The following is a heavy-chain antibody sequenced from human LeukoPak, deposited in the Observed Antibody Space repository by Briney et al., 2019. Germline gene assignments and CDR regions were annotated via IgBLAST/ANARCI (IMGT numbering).Heavy chain of an antibody. J-gene: IGHJ6*03. CDR1: GDSISSGNYY. D-gene: IGHD6-13*01. V-gene: IGHV4-39*07. CDR3: ARVDSSSWYSAYYYYYMDV. CDR2: LYYSGTT. Sequence: PSETLSLTCSVSGDSISSGNYYWGWIRQPPGKGLEWIGNLYYSGTTYYNPPLKSRVTISVDTSKNQFSLKLSSVTAADTAAYYCARVDSSSWYSAYYYYYMDVWGKGTTVTVSS.